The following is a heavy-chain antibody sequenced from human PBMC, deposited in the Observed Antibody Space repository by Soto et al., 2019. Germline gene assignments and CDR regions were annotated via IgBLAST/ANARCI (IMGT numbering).Heavy chain of an antibody. CDR2: ISYDGSNK. V-gene: IGHV3-30*18. D-gene: IGHD2-15*01. J-gene: IGHJ4*02. Sequence: GGSLRLSCAASGFTFSSYGMHWVRQAPGKGLEWVAVISYDGSNKYYADSVKGRFTISRDNSKNTLYLQMNSLRAEDTAVYYCAKIRPAFIGYCSGGSCYWRDFDYWGQGTLVTVSS. CDR1: GFTFSSYG. CDR3: AKIRPAFIGYCSGGSCYWRDFDY.